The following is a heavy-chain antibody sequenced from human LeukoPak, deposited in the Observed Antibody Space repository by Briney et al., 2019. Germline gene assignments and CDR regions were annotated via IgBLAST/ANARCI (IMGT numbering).Heavy chain of an antibody. CDR3: AGEVDI. J-gene: IGHJ3*02. Sequence: PSETLSLTCSVSGASISNSDWWTWVRQPPGEGLEWIGEIYHGGTTKYNPSPKSRVTISVDKSKNQFSLKLSSVTAADTAVYYCAGEVDIWGQGTMVTVSS. CDR2: IYHGGTT. CDR1: GASISNSDW. V-gene: IGHV4-4*02.